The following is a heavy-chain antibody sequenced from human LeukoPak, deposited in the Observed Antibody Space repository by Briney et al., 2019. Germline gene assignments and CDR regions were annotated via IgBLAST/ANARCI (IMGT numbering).Heavy chain of an antibody. CDR1: GFTFSSYS. CDR3: ARALWFGLSYYFDY. V-gene: IGHV3-21*01. J-gene: IGHJ4*02. Sequence: GGSLRLSCAASGFTFSSYSMNWVRQAPGKGLEWVSFISSSSSYIYYADSMKGRFTISRDNAKNSLYLQMNSLRAEDTAVYYCARALWFGLSYYFDYWGQGTLVTVSS. D-gene: IGHD3-10*01. CDR2: ISSSSSYI.